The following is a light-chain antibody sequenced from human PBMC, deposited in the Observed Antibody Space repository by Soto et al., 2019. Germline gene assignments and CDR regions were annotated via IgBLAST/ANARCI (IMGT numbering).Light chain of an antibody. J-gene: IGLJ1*01. CDR2: HVS. CDR3: SSHASSSTLYV. V-gene: IGLV2-14*03. CDR1: SSDVGGYNY. Sequence: QSALTQPASVSGSPGQSITISCTGTSSDVGGYNYVSWYQQHPGKAPKLMIYHVSNRPSGVSNRFSGSKSGNTTSLTISGLQAEDEADYYCSSHASSSTLYVFGAGTKVTVL.